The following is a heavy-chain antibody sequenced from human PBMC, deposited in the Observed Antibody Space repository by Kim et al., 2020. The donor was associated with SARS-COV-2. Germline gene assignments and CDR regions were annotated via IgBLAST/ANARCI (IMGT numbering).Heavy chain of an antibody. CDR1: GYSFTSYW. Sequence: GESLKISCQCSGYSFTSYWIGWVRQMPGKGLEWMGIVNPGDSDTRYSPSFQGQVTMSADKSINTAHLQWSSLKASDTAMYYCGRPSVATLLAFDIWGQGTMVTVSS. D-gene: IGHD1-26*01. CDR2: VNPGDSDT. J-gene: IGHJ3*02. V-gene: IGHV5-51*01. CDR3: GRPSVATLLAFDI.